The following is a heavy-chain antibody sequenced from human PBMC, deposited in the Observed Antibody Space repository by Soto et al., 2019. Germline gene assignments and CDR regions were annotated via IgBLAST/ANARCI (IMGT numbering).Heavy chain of an antibody. V-gene: IGHV3-9*01. D-gene: IGHD5-12*01. CDR1: GFTFDDYA. CDR2: ISWNSGSI. Sequence: GGSLRLSCAASGFTFDDYAMHWVRQAPGKGLEWVSGISWNSGSIGYADSVKGRFTISRDNAKNSLYLQMNSLRAEDTALYYCAKDIGGSGYDSADYWGQGTLVTVSS. CDR3: AKDIGGSGYDSADY. J-gene: IGHJ4*02.